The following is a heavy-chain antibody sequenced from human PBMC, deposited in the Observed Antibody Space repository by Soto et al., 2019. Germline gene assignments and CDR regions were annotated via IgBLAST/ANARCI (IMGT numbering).Heavy chain of an antibody. CDR3: VRMLEIAVGGPHYFDY. J-gene: IGHJ4*02. V-gene: IGHV3-7*01. D-gene: IGHD6-19*01. CDR1: GFTFSSYW. CDR2: IKQDGSEK. Sequence: GGSLRLSCAASGFTFSSYWMSWVRQAPGKGLEWVANIKQDGSEKYYVDSVKGRFTISRDNAKNSLYLQMISLRAEDTSIYYCVRMLEIAVGGPHYFDYWGQGTLVTVSS.